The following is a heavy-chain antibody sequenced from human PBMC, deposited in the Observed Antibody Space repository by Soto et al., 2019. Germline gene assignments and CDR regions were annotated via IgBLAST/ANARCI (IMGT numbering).Heavy chain of an antibody. Sequence: GGSLRLSCAASGFTFSSYEMNWVRQAPGKGLEWVSYISSSGSTIYYADSVKGRFTISRDNAKNSLYLQMNSLRAEDTAVYYCARDIEIFGVVISHTPANMDVWGQGTTVTVSS. CDR1: GFTFSSYE. J-gene: IGHJ6*02. CDR3: ARDIEIFGVVISHTPANMDV. CDR2: ISSSGSTI. V-gene: IGHV3-48*03. D-gene: IGHD3-3*01.